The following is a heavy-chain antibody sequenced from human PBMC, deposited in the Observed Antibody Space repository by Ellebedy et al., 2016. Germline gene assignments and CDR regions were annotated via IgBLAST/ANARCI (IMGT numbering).Heavy chain of an antibody. V-gene: IGHV2-70*01. CDR3: APRYSTESNAFDI. Sequence: SGPTLVXPTQTLTLTCTFSGFSLSTSGMCVSWIRQPPGKALEWLALIDCDDDKYYSTSLKTRLTISKDTSKNQVVLTMTTMDPVDTATYYCAPRYSTESNAFDIWGQGTMVTVSS. CDR1: GFSLSTSGMC. J-gene: IGHJ3*02. CDR2: IDCDDDK. D-gene: IGHD4-11*01.